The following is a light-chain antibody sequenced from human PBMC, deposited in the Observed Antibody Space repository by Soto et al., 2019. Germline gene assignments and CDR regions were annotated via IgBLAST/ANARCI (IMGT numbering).Light chain of an antibody. Sequence: DIQMTQSPSTLSASVGDRVTITCRASQSISSWLAWYQQNPGKAPKLLIYKASSLESGVPSRFSGSGSGTEFTLTISSLQPDDFATYYCQQYNSYSAITFGPGTRLEIK. CDR2: KAS. CDR3: QQYNSYSAIT. CDR1: QSISSW. V-gene: IGKV1-5*03. J-gene: IGKJ5*01.